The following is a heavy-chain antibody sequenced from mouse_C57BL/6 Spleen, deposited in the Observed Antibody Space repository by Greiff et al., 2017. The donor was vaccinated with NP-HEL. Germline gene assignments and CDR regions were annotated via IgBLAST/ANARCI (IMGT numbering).Heavy chain of an antibody. D-gene: IGHD1-1*01. J-gene: IGHJ4*01. CDR2: IWGGGSK. V-gene: IGHV2-9*01. Sequence: VQLQESGPGLVAPSRSLSITCTVSGFSLTSYGVDWVGKPPGKGLGWLGVIWGGGSKNYNSAPMSRLSIRKDNSKSQVFLKMNSLQTDDTAMYYCAKHDYYGSSPYAMDYWGQGTSVTVSS. CDR3: AKHDYYGSSPYAMDY. CDR1: GFSLTSYG.